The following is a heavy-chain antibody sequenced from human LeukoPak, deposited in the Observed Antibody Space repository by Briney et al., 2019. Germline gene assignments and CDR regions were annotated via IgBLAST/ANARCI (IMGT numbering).Heavy chain of an antibody. CDR2: INGDGSNI. Sequence: GGSLRLSCVASGFTFSSYWMHWVRQDPRKGLVWVSRINGDGSNINYADSVRGRFTISRDNAKNTLYLQMNTLRVEDTAVYCCARDLMDYDVSTGLHHYYMDVWGQGTTVTVSS. J-gene: IGHJ6*02. D-gene: IGHD3-9*01. V-gene: IGHV3-74*01. CDR1: GFTFSSYW. CDR3: ARDLMDYDVSTGLHHYYMDV.